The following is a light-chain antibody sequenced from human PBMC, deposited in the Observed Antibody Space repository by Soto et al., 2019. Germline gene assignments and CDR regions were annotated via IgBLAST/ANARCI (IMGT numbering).Light chain of an antibody. Sequence: QSALTQPPSASGSLGQSVTIPCTGTSSDVGDYNYVSWYQQHPGKVPKLMIYEVSKRPSGVPDRFSGSKSGNTASLTVSGLQAEDEADYYCASYTISSTYVFGTGTKLTVL. J-gene: IGLJ1*01. CDR3: ASYTISSTYV. CDR2: EVS. CDR1: SSDVGDYNY. V-gene: IGLV2-8*01.